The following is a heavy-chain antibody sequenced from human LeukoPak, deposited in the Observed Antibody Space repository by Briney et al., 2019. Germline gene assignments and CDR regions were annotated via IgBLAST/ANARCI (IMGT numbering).Heavy chain of an antibody. CDR3: ARVSSVAFGY. Sequence: GGSLRLSCAASGFTVSSNYMSWVRQAPGKGLEWVSVIYSGGSTYYADSVKGRFTIPRDNSKNTLYLQMNSLRAEDTAVYYCARVSSVAFGYWGQGTLVTVSS. CDR1: GFTVSSNY. J-gene: IGHJ4*02. CDR2: IYSGGST. V-gene: IGHV3-53*01. D-gene: IGHD4-23*01.